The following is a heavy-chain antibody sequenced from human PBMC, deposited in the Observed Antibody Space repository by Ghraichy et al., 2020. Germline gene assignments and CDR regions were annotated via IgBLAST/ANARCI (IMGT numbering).Heavy chain of an antibody. V-gene: IGHV4-59*11. Sequence: ESLNISCTVSGGSTINPYWTWIRQSPGKGLEWLGFMFHSGTINYNPSLKSRVTISINTSKNQFYLKLNSVTAADTAVYYCARGTYGPGNYYYMDIWGKGTTVTVSS. CDR2: MFHSGTI. D-gene: IGHD3-10*01. J-gene: IGHJ6*03. CDR1: GGSTINPY. CDR3: ARGTYGPGNYYYMDI.